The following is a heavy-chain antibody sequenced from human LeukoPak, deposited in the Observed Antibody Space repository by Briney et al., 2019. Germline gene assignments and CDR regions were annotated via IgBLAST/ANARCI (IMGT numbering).Heavy chain of an antibody. V-gene: IGHV1-2*02. J-gene: IGHJ5*02. CDR3: ARYRQLGWFDP. CDR2: INPNSGGT. CDR1: GYTFTGYY. Sequence: ASVKVSCKASGYTFTGYYMHWVRQAHGQGLEWMGWINPNSGGTNYAQKFQGRVTMTRDTSTSTAYMELSRLRSDDTAVYYCARYRQLGWFDPWGQGTLVTVSS. D-gene: IGHD6-13*01.